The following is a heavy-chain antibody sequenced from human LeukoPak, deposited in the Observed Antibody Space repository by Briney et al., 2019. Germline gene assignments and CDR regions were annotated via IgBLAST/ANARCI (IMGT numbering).Heavy chain of an antibody. CDR3: AKDAQRGFDFSNSLES. V-gene: IGHV3-33*06. CDR1: GFTFSHYG. D-gene: IGHD4-11*01. J-gene: IGHJ4*02. Sequence: PGRSLRLSCATSGFTFSHYGMHWVRQAPGKGLEWVAVIWNDGTDKYYGDSVKGRFTISGDNSKNTVYLQMNSLRVEDTAVYYCAKDAQRGFDFSNSLESWGQGTLVTVSS. CDR2: IWNDGTDK.